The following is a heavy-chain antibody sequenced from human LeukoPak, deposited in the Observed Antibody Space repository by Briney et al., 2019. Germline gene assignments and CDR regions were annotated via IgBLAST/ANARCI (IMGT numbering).Heavy chain of an antibody. Sequence: TGGSLRLSCAASGFTFYNYAMHWVRHAPGKGLEWVSSISWNSGKIDYADSVKGRFTISRDNAKNSLYLQMNSLRAEDTALYYCAKAITYSGSYCFDYWGQGTLVTVSS. D-gene: IGHD1-26*01. CDR2: ISWNSGKI. CDR1: GFTFYNYA. CDR3: AKAITYSGSYCFDY. V-gene: IGHV3-9*01. J-gene: IGHJ4*02.